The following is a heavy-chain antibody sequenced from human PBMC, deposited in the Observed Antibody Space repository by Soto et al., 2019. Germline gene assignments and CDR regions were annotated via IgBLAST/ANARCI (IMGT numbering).Heavy chain of an antibody. D-gene: IGHD6-19*01. V-gene: IGHV1-69*13. CDR1: GGPFSSYA. CDR2: IIPIFGTA. Sequence: SVKVCFKSSGGPFSSYAISLVRQAPGQGLEWMGGIIPIFGTANYAQKFQGRVTITADESTSTAYMELSSLRSEDTAVYYCARRLGYSSGWYGPGAFDIWGQGTMVTVSS. CDR3: ARRLGYSSGWYGPGAFDI. J-gene: IGHJ3*02.